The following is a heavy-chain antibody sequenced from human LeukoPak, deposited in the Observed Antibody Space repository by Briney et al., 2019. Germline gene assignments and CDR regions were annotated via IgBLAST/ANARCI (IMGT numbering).Heavy chain of an antibody. CDR1: GGTFSRYA. CDR2: IIPFGTA. J-gene: IGHJ3*02. V-gene: IGHV1-69*05. CDR3: ARIGSYSGEGAFDI. D-gene: IGHD1-26*01. Sequence: ASVKVSCRVSGGTFSRYAISWVRQAPGQGLEWMGRIIPFGTANYAQKFQGRVTITTDESTSTAYMELSSLKSEDTAVYYCARIGSYSGEGAFDIWGQGTMVTVSS.